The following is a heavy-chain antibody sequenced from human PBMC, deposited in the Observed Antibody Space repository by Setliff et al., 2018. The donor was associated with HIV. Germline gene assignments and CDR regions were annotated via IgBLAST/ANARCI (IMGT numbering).Heavy chain of an antibody. J-gene: IGHJ4*02. V-gene: IGHV4-59*01. CDR1: GGSMTTYY. CDR2: IYFNGDS. CDR3: ASSAEY. Sequence: PSETLSLTCTVSGGSMTTYYWNWIRQPPGRGLEWIGYIYFNGDSYYNPSLKSRVSISLDMSKNQISLKLNSLTAADTAVYYCASSAEYWGPGILVTVSS.